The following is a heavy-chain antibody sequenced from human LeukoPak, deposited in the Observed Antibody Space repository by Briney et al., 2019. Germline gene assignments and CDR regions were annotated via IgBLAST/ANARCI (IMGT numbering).Heavy chain of an antibody. D-gene: IGHD7-27*01. J-gene: IGHJ4*02. V-gene: IGHV1-3*03. CDR3: ARDLGTTLFY. CDR2: INAGNGNT. Sequence: ASARVPCKASGYTFTSYAMHWVREAPGQRLEWMGWINAGNGNTKYSQEFQGRVTITRDTSASTAYMELSSLRSEDMAVYYCARDLGTTLFYWGQGTLVTVSS. CDR1: GYTFTSYA.